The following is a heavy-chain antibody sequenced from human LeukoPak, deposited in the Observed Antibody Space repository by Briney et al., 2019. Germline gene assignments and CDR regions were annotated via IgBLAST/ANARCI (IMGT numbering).Heavy chain of an antibody. J-gene: IGHJ4*02. CDR3: ARNNGITIFGVVPDY. CDR2: IWYDGSNK. CDR1: GFTFSSYG. V-gene: IGHV3-33*01. Sequence: GRSLRLSCAASGFTFSSYGMHWVRQAPGKGLEWVAVIWYDGSNKYYADSVKGRFTISRDNSKNTLYLQMNSLRAEDTAVYYCARNNGITIFGVVPDYWGQGTLVTVSS. D-gene: IGHD3-3*01.